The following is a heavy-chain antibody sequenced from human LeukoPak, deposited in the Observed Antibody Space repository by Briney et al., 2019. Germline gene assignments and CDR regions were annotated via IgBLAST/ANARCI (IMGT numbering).Heavy chain of an antibody. CDR3: ARDSVLLWFGELFDY. CDR2: INPNSGGT. V-gene: IGHV1-2*02. D-gene: IGHD3-10*01. CDR1: GYTFTGYY. J-gene: IGHJ4*02. Sequence: ASVKVSCTAFGYTFTGYYMHWVRQAPGQGLEWMGCINPNSGGTNYAHKLQGRVTITTDTSTSSAYMELKSLRSDDTALYYCARDSVLLWFGELFDYWGQGTLVTVSS.